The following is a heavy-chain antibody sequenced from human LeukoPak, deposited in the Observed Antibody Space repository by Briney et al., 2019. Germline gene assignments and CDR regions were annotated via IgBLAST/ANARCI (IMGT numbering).Heavy chain of an antibody. J-gene: IGHJ6*03. CDR3: ASKGKLHSSYYYLDV. CDR1: GGSISSSY. CDR2: IYYIGST. D-gene: IGHD1-7*01. V-gene: IGHV4-59*01. Sequence: SETLSLTCTVSGGSISSSYWSWIRQAPGKGLEWIGWIYYIGSTNYNPSLKSRVTMSVDTSSSQFSLKLTSVTAADTAVYYCASKGKLHSSYYYLDVWGIGTTVTVSS.